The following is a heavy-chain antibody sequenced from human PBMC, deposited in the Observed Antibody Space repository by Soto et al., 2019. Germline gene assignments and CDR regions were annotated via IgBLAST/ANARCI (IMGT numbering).Heavy chain of an antibody. J-gene: IGHJ4*02. Sequence: QVQLVQSGAEVKKPGASVKVSCKASGYPFTSYGINWVRQAPGQGLEWMGWIDAFNGNTDYAQKIQGRVTMTTDTSTNTVYMEVGSLRSDDSVVYYCARGLTTIREVDYRGMGTLVTVSS. D-gene: IGHD3-9*01. V-gene: IGHV1-18*01. CDR1: GYPFTSYG. CDR3: ARGLTTIREVDY. CDR2: IDAFNGNT.